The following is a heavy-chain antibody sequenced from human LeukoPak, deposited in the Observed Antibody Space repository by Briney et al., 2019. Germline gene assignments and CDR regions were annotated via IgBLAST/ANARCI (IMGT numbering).Heavy chain of an antibody. CDR2: ISGSGGST. Sequence: PGGSLRLSCAASGFTFSSYAMSWVCQAPGKGLEWVSAISGSGGSTYYADSVKGRFTISRDNSKNTLYLQMNSLRAEDTAVYYCAKGPFMVRGVKFDYWGQGTLVTVSS. CDR3: AKGPFMVRGVKFDY. V-gene: IGHV3-23*01. D-gene: IGHD3-10*01. J-gene: IGHJ4*02. CDR1: GFTFSSYA.